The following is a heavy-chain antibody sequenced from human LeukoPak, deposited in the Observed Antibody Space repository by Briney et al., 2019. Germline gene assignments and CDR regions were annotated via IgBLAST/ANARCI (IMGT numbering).Heavy chain of an antibody. V-gene: IGHV4-59*12. CDR1: GGSISSYY. CDR2: ISYSGST. Sequence: SETLSLTCTVSGGSISSYYWSWIRQPPGKGLEWIGYISYSGSTNYNPSLKSRVTISVDTSKNQFSLKLSSVTAADTAVYYCARARGRGYDSSGYYVFGGWFDPWGQGTLVTVSS. D-gene: IGHD3-22*01. CDR3: ARARGRGYDSSGYYVFGGWFDP. J-gene: IGHJ5*02.